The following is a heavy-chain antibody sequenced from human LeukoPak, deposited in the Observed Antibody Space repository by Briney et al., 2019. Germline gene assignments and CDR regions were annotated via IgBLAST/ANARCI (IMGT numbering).Heavy chain of an antibody. J-gene: IGHJ6*02. CDR3: AFSKYTYDYAMDV. CDR1: GFAFSTYA. V-gene: IGHV3-23*01. D-gene: IGHD6-6*01. Sequence: GGSLRLSCAASGFAFSTYAMIWVRQIPGKGLEWVSHISRTGDSTIYGDAVKGRFTISRDNSKNVLNLQVNSLRAEDTAVYYCAFSKYTYDYAMDVWGQGTTVTVSS. CDR2: ISRTGDST.